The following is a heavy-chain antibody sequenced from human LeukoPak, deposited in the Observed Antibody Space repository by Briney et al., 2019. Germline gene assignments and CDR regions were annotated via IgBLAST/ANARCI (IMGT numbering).Heavy chain of an antibody. V-gene: IGHV4-34*01. CDR1: GGSFSGYY. Sequence: PSETLSLTXAVYGGSFSGYYWSWIRQPPGKGLEWIGEINHSGSTNYNPSLKSRVTISVDTSKNQFSLKLSSVTAADTAVYYCATARGYSSSRAYFYWGQRTLVTVSS. CDR3: ATARGYSSSRAYFY. CDR2: INHSGST. J-gene: IGHJ4*02. D-gene: IGHD6-6*01.